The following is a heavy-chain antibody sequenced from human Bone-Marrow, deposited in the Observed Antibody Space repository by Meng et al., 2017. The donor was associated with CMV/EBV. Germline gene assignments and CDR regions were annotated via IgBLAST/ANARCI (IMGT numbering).Heavy chain of an antibody. Sequence: GGSLRLSCAASGFTFSSYEMNWVRQAPGKGLEWVSYISSSGNTIYYADSVKGRFTISRDNAKNSLFLQMNSLRAEDTAVYCCARAIGSYYDYYYGMDVWGQGTTVTVSS. D-gene: IGHD1-26*01. J-gene: IGHJ6*02. CDR2: ISSSGNTI. CDR3: ARAIGSYYDYYYGMDV. V-gene: IGHV3-48*03. CDR1: GFTFSSYE.